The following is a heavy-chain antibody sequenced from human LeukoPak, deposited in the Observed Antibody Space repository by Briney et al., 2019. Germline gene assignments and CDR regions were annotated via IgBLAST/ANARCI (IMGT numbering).Heavy chain of an antibody. CDR1: GGSISSGGYS. J-gene: IGHJ4*02. CDR3: ARGTTYYYDSSGYLYYFDY. V-gene: IGHV4-30-2*01. D-gene: IGHD3-22*01. CDR2: IYHSGST. Sequence: PSETLSLTCAVSGGSISSGGYSWSWIRQPPGKGLERIGYIYHSGSTYYNPSLTSRVTISVDRSKNQFSLKLSSVTAADTAVYYCARGTTYYYDSSGYLYYFDYWGQGTLVTVSS.